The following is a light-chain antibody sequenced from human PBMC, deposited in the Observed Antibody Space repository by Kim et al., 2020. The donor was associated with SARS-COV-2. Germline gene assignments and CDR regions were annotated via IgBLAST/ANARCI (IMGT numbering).Light chain of an antibody. Sequence: SPGERATLSCRASQSVTNNYLALYQQKPGQAPRLLIYAASSRATGIPDRFSGGGSGTDFTLTISRLEPEDFAVYYCQQYGSSPWAFGQGTKVDIK. J-gene: IGKJ1*01. CDR2: AAS. CDR1: QSVTNNY. V-gene: IGKV3-20*01. CDR3: QQYGSSPWA.